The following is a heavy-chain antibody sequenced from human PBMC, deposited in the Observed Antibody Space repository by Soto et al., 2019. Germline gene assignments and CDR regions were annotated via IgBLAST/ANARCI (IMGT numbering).Heavy chain of an antibody. CDR3: ARGSATFDN. J-gene: IGHJ4*02. CDR1: GGSITSGGYY. D-gene: IGHD1-1*01. Sequence: QVQLQESGPGLVKPSQTLSLTCTVSGGSITSGGYYCNWILQHPGKGLEWIGYIYYSGSTYYNPSLKSRVTISADTSKNQLSLNLSSVTVADTAVYYCARGSATFDNWGQGTLVTVSS. CDR2: IYYSGST. V-gene: IGHV4-31*03.